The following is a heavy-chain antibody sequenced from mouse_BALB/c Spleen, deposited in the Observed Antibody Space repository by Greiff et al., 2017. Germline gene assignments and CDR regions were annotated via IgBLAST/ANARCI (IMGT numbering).Heavy chain of an antibody. V-gene: IGHV5-17*02. CDR1: GFTFSSFG. Sequence: EVMLVESGGGLVQPGGSRKLSCAASGFTFSSFGMHWVRQAPEKGLEWVAYISSGSSTIYYADTVKGRFTISRDNPKNTLFLQMTSLRSEDTAMYYCARSDYMFYFDYWGQGTTLTVSS. J-gene: IGHJ2*01. D-gene: IGHD2-12*01. CDR3: ARSDYMFYFDY. CDR2: ISSGSSTI.